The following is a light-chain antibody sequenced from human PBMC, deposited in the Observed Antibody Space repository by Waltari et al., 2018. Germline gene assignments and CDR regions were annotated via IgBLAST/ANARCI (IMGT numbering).Light chain of an antibody. Sequence: QSALTQPASVSGSPGQSITISFAGTSSDIGYYNYVSWYQQHPGKAPRLMIYDVSNRPSGVSNRFSGSKYGNTASLTISGLQAEDEADYYCSSYGVRTIFGGGTKLTVL. CDR1: SSDIGYYNY. J-gene: IGLJ2*01. V-gene: IGLV2-14*03. CDR2: DVS. CDR3: SSYGVRTI.